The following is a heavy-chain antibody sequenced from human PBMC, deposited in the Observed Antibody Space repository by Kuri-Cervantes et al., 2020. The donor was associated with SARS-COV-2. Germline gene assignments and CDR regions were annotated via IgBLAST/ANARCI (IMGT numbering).Heavy chain of an antibody. Sequence: ASVKVSCKDSGYTFTSYGISWVRQAPGQGLEWMGWISAYNGNTNYAQKPQGRVTMTTDTSTSTAYMELRSLRSDDMAVYYCASGAYYDFWSGYFCCGMDVWGQGTTVTVSS. CDR3: ASGAYYDFWSGYFCCGMDV. V-gene: IGHV1-18*03. CDR1: GYTFTSYG. J-gene: IGHJ6*02. CDR2: ISAYNGNT. D-gene: IGHD3-3*01.